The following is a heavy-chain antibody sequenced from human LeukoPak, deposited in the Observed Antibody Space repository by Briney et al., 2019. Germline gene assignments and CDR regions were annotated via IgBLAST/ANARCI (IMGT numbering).Heavy chain of an antibody. Sequence: GGSLRLSCAASGFTFSSYWMHWVRQAPGKGLVWVSRINSDGSSTSYADSVKGRFTISRDNAKNTLYLQMSSLRAEDTAVCYCARRGDGYNIDYWGQGTLVTVSS. CDR1: GFTFSSYW. CDR2: INSDGSST. D-gene: IGHD5-24*01. CDR3: ARRGDGYNIDY. V-gene: IGHV3-74*01. J-gene: IGHJ4*02.